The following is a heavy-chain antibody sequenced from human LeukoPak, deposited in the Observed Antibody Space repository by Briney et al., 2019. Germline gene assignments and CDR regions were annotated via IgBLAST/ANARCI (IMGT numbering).Heavy chain of an antibody. Sequence: ESGPTLVNPTQTLTLTCTFSGFSLSTSGMRVSWIRQPPGKALEWLARIDWDDDKFYSTSLKTRLTISEDTSKNQVVLTMTNMDPVDTATYYCARMGDDYGDAFDIWGQGTMVTVSS. V-gene: IGHV2-70*04. CDR1: GFSLSTSGMR. CDR2: IDWDDDK. D-gene: IGHD4-17*01. CDR3: ARMGDDYGDAFDI. J-gene: IGHJ3*02.